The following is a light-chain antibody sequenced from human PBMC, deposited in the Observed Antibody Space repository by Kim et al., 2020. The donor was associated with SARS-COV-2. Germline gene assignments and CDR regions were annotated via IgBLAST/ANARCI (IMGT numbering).Light chain of an antibody. CDR1: QSISSW. CDR3: QQYNSYSHT. J-gene: IGKJ1*01. Sequence: DIQMTQSPSTLSASVGDRVTITCRASQSISSWLAWYQQKPGKAPKLLIYKASSLESGDPSRFSGSGSGTEFTLTISSLQPDDFATYYCQQYNSYSHTFGQGTKVDIK. V-gene: IGKV1-5*03. CDR2: KAS.